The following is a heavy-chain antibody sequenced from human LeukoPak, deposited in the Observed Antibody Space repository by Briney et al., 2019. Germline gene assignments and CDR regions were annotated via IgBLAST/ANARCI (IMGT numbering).Heavy chain of an antibody. CDR3: ARQRRFCSGSYMCWTRLDY. CDR2: IYYSGST. CDR1: GGSISSSSYY. V-gene: IGHV4-39*01. Sequence: PSETLSLTCTVSGGSISSSSYYWGWIRQPPGKGLEWIGGIYYSGSTYYNPSLKSRVTISVDTSKNQFSLKLSSVTAADTAVYYCARQRRFCSGSYMCWTRLDYWGQGTLVTVSS. D-gene: IGHD1-26*01. J-gene: IGHJ4*02.